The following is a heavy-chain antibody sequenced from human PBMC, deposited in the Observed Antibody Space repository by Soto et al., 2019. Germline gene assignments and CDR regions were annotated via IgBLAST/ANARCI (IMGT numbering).Heavy chain of an antibody. CDR3: ARFDRYDILPGYYDY. V-gene: IGHV4-4*02. Sequence: SETRSLTCAVSGGSISSGNWWSWGRQPPGKGLEWIGEIYHSGSTNYNPSLKSRVTISVDKSKNQFSLKLSSVTAADTAVYYCARFDRYDILPGYYDYWGQGTLVT. CDR2: IYHSGST. J-gene: IGHJ4*02. CDR1: GGSISSGNW. D-gene: IGHD3-9*01.